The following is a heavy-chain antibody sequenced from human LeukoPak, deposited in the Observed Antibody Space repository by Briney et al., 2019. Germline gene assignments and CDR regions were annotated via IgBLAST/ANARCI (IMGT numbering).Heavy chain of an antibody. CDR1: GGSISTSGYY. V-gene: IGHV4-39*01. CDR3: ARSLGYCTGATCYSFDS. D-gene: IGHD2-8*02. J-gene: IGHJ4*02. Sequence: PSETLSLTCTVSGGSISTSGYYWGWIRQPPGKGLEWIGIIYYSGTTYYNQSLKSRVTISVDTSKSQFSLTVNSVTAADTAVYYCARSLGYCTGATCYSFDSWGQGTLVTVSS. CDR2: IYYSGTT.